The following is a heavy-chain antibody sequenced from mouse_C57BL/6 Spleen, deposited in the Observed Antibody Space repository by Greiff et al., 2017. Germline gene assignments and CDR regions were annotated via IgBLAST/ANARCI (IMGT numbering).Heavy chain of an antibody. Sequence: DVMLVASEGGLVQPGSSMKLSCTASGFTFSDYYMAWVRQVPEKGLEWVANINYDGSSTYYLDSLKSRFIISRDNAKNILYLQMSSLKSEDTATYYCARAITTVVAHYFDYWGQGTTLTVSS. CDR2: INYDGSST. V-gene: IGHV5-16*01. CDR3: ARAITTVVAHYFDY. CDR1: GFTFSDYY. J-gene: IGHJ2*01. D-gene: IGHD1-1*01.